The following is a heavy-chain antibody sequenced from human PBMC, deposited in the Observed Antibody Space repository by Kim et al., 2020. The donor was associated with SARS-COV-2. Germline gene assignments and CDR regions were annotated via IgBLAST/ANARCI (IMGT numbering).Heavy chain of an antibody. D-gene: IGHD5-18*01. Sequence: NPSLKSRVTISVDTSKNQFSLKLRSVTAADTAVYYCARHIRTYRNDAFDIWGQGTMVTVSS. J-gene: IGHJ3*02. CDR3: ARHIRTYRNDAFDI. V-gene: IGHV4-39*01.